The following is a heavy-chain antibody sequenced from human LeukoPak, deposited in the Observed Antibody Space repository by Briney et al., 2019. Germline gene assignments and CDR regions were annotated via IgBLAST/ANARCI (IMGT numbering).Heavy chain of an antibody. V-gene: IGHV3-48*02. CDR2: SNTDGTI. CDR3: VRDRDYAFDF. J-gene: IGHJ3*01. CDR1: GFTFSYYS. Sequence: GGSLRLSCAASGFTFSYYSMDWVRQAPGKGLEWISYSNTDGTISYADSVKGRFTISRDNAENSLYLQMNSLRDEDTAVYFCVRDRDYAFDFWGQGTMVTVSS.